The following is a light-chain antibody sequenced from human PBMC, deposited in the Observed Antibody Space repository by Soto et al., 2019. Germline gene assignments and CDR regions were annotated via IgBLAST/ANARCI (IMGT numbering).Light chain of an antibody. CDR3: QSYDSSLSGSV. CDR2: GNV. Sequence: QSVLTQPPSVSGAPGQRITISCTGSSSNIGADYDVHWYQQFPGTAPKLLIDGNVDRPSGVPDRFSASKSGTSASLAITGLQAEDEADYYCQSYDSSLSGSVFGGGTKLTVL. J-gene: IGLJ3*02. V-gene: IGLV1-40*01. CDR1: SSNIGADYD.